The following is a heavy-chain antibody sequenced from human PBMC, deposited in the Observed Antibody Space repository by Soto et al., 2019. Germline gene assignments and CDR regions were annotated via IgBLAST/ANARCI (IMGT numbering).Heavy chain of an antibody. D-gene: IGHD2-15*01. CDR1: GYTFTSYD. CDR2: MNPNSGNT. CDR3: ARRPLLGYCSGGSCSYYYYYYMDV. J-gene: IGHJ6*03. Sequence: QVQLVQSGAEVKKPGASVKVSCKASGYTFTSYDINWVRQATGQGLEWMGWMNPNSGNTGYAQKFQGRVTMTRNTSISTAYMELSSLRSEDTAVYYCARRPLLGYCSGGSCSYYYYYYMDVWGKGTTVTVSS. V-gene: IGHV1-8*01.